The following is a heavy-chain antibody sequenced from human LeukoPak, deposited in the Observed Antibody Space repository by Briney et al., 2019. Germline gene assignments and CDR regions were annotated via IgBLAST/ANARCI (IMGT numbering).Heavy chain of an antibody. J-gene: IGHJ6*03. Sequence: PGGSLRLSCAASGFTFSSYWMSWVRQAPGKGLQWVANIKQDGSEKNYVDSVKGRFSISRDNAKNSLYLQMNSLTAEDTAVYYCARNPPGIVGAPTHYCYYMDVWGGGTTVTISS. D-gene: IGHD1-26*01. CDR1: GFTFSSYW. CDR3: ARNPPGIVGAPTHYCYYMDV. V-gene: IGHV3-7*01. CDR2: IKQDGSEK.